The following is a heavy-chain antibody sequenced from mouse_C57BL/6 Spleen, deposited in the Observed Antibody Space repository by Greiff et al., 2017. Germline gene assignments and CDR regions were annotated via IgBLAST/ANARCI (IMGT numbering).Heavy chain of an antibody. CDR1: GYTFTSYW. V-gene: IGHV1-72*01. CDR2: IDPNSGGT. Sequence: QVQLQQPGAELVKPGASVKLSCKASGYTFTSYWMHWVKQRPGRGLEWIGRIDPNSGGTKYNEKFKSKATLTVDKPSSTAYMRLSSLTSEDSAVYYCARGTVYYYGSTRPEGYFDGWGTGATVTVSS. J-gene: IGHJ1*03. D-gene: IGHD1-1*01. CDR3: ARGTVYYYGSTRPEGYFDG.